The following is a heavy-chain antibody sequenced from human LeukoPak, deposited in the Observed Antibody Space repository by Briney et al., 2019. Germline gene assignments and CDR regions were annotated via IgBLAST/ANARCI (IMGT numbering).Heavy chain of an antibody. CDR3: AKDEASDY. Sequence: GGSLRLSCAASGFTFSSYGMHWVRQAPGKGLEWVAVISYDGSNKYYADSVKGRFTISRDNSQNTLYLQMNSLGAEDKAVYYCAKDEASDYWGQGTLVTVSS. CDR2: ISYDGSNK. D-gene: IGHD2-21*01. J-gene: IGHJ4*02. V-gene: IGHV3-30*18. CDR1: GFTFSSYG.